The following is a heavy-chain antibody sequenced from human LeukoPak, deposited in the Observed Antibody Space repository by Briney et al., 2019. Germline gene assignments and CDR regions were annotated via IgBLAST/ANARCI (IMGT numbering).Heavy chain of an antibody. D-gene: IGHD3-22*01. CDR1: GFTFSSYA. J-gene: IGHJ4*02. CDR2: ISYAGSNK. CDR3: ARPTSTQDIVVITPPGDY. V-gene: IGHV3-30-3*01. Sequence: GGSLRPSCAASGFTFSSYAMHWVRQAPGKGLEWVAVISYAGSNKYYADSVKGRFTISRDNSKNTLYLQMNSLRAEDTAVYYCARPTSTQDIVVITPPGDYWGQGTLVTVSS.